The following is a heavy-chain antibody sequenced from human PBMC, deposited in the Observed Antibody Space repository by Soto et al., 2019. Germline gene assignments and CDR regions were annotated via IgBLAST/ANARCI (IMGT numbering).Heavy chain of an antibody. J-gene: IGHJ3*02. CDR1: GYSFTSYW. Sequence: PGESLKISCKDSGYSFTSYWIGWVRQMHGKGMEWMGIIYPDDSETRYSPSFQGQVTISADKSISTAYLQWSSLKASDTAIYYCARSGYSGYTFDIWGQGTMVTVSS. D-gene: IGHD5-12*01. CDR3: ARSGYSGYTFDI. CDR2: IYPDDSET. V-gene: IGHV5-51*01.